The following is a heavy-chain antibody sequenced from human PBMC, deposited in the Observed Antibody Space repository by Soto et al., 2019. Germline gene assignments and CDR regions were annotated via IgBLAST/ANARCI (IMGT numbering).Heavy chain of an antibody. CDR2: IIPILGVA. CDR3: ARAVGTGTRTKVYYSYMDV. CDR1: GDTFSNHT. Sequence: QVQLVQSGAEVKKPGSSVKVSCKASGDTFSNHTISWVRQAPGQGLEWMGRIIPILGVANYAQKFQGRVTITADKSTSRAYMVLSSLMSASTAVYYCARAVGTGTRTKVYYSYMDVWGKGTTVTVSS. V-gene: IGHV1-69*04. J-gene: IGHJ6*03. D-gene: IGHD2-21*02.